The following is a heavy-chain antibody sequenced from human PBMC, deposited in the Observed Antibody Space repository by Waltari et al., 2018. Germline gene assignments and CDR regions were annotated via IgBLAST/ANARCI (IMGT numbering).Heavy chain of an antibody. CDR2: IYTSGST. Sequence: QVQLQESGPGLVKPSETLSLTCTVPGGSISSYYWRWIRQPAGKGLEWIGRIYTSGSTNYNPSLKSRVTMSVDTSKNQFSLKLSSVTAADTAVYYCARSGPGFSSSWDWGYWGQGTLVTVSS. V-gene: IGHV4-4*07. J-gene: IGHJ4*02. CDR3: ARSGPGFSSSWDWGY. D-gene: IGHD6-13*01. CDR1: GGSISSYY.